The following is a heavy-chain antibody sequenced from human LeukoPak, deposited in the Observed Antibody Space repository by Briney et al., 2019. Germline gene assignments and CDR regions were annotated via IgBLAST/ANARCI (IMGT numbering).Heavy chain of an antibody. CDR2: IMPMFGKA. D-gene: IGHD3-9*01. CDR3: ARDRYDILTGYYVNWFDP. J-gene: IGHJ5*02. Sequence: GASVKVSCKASGYTFTSYGISWVRQAPGQGLEWMGGIMPMFGKANYAQKFQGRVTTTADKATSTAYMELSSLRSEDTAVYYCARDRYDILTGYYVNWFDPWGQGTLVTVSS. CDR1: GYTFTSYG. V-gene: IGHV1-69*06.